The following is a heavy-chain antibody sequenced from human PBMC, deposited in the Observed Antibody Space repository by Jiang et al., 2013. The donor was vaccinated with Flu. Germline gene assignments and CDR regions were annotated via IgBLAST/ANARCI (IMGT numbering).Heavy chain of an antibody. CDR2: HSGST. J-gene: IGHJ4*02. CDR3: ARGKFRGSYRSSSASLYYFDY. Sequence: HSGSTNYNPYPPRSRVTISVDTSKNQFSLKLSSVTAADTAVYYCARGKFRGSYRSSSASLYYFDYWGQGTLVTVSS. V-gene: IGHV4-34*01. D-gene: IGHD3-16*02.